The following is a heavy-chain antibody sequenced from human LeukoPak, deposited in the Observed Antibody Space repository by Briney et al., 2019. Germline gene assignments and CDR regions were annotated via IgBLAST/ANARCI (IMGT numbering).Heavy chain of an antibody. CDR1: GFTFDSYA. Sequence: AETLRLTCAASGFTFDSYARSWVRQAPGKGLEWVSAIGGSGTNTYYPASMKGRFTIYRDNSKNTVHLQRSSLSAEVMAVYYCAVMGSYGYWGQGTLVTVSS. V-gene: IGHV3-23*01. CDR2: IGGSGTNT. J-gene: IGHJ4*02. D-gene: IGHD2-8*01. CDR3: AVMGSYGY.